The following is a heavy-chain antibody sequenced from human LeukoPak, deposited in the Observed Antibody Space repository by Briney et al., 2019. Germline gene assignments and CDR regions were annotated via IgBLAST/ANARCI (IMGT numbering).Heavy chain of an antibody. CDR1: GFTFDDYA. V-gene: IGHV3-9*01. CDR2: ISWNSGSI. Sequence: PGRSLRLSCAASGFTFDDYAMHWVRQAPGKGLEWVSGISWNSGSIGYADSVKGRFTISRDNAKNSLYLQMNSLRAEDTALYYCAKVHGDYSYYYGMDVWGQGTTVTVFS. D-gene: IGHD4-17*01. CDR3: AKVHGDYSYYYGMDV. J-gene: IGHJ6*02.